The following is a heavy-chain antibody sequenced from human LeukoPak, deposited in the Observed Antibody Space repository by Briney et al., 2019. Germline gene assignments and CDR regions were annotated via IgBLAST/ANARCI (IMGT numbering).Heavy chain of an antibody. CDR1: GFTFSSYA. CDR3: ARDRGPSIAAAGTYFQH. V-gene: IGHV3-30*04. CDR2: ISYDGSNK. Sequence: PGGSLRLSCAASGFTFSSYAMHWVRQAPGKGLEWVAVISYDGSNKYYADSVKGRFTISRGNSKNTLYLQMNSLRAEDTAVYYCARDRGPSIAAAGTYFQHWGQGTLVTVSS. J-gene: IGHJ1*01. D-gene: IGHD6-13*01.